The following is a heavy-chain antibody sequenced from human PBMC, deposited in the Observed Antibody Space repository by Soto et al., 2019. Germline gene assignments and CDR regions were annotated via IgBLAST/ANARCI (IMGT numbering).Heavy chain of an antibody. CDR2: IYYSGNT. D-gene: IGHD3-10*01. CDR1: GGSISTNNYY. J-gene: IGHJ4*02. CDR3: ASLTFSGSGSYYNVY. V-gene: IGHV4-39*01. Sequence: ETPSLTCTVPGGSISTNNYYWGWIRQPPGKGLEWIGSIYYSGNTYYKPALKSRGAISVDTSKHQLSLKLSSVTAADTALYYCASLTFSGSGSYYNVYWGQGTTVTVSS.